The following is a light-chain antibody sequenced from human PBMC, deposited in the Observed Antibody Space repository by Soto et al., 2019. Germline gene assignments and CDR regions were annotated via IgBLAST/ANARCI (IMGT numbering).Light chain of an antibody. V-gene: IGKV3-15*01. CDR3: QQYNDWPLT. Sequence: DIVLTQSPGTLSFSPGERSTLSCMTSESVGSSLLAWYQQKPGQDNRLLIYDVYNRATGVQDRFSGSGSETDFTLTISSLQSEDFALYYCQQYNDWPLTFGQRTKVDIK. CDR2: DVY. CDR1: ESVGSS. J-gene: IGKJ1*01.